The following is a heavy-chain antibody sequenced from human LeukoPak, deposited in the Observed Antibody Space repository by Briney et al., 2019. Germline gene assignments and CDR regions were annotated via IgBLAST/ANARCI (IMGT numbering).Heavy chain of an antibody. CDR2: AGWAGGTT. CDR3: AKELDTMFFDY. J-gene: IGHJ4*02. V-gene: IGHV3-43*01. Sequence: GGSLRPSCATSGFNFDRYTIHWVRQAPGKGLEWVSLAGWAGGTTFYSDSVRGRFTISRDSGRKSVYLQMNSLTTDDTAFYFCAKELDTMFFDYWGQGALVTVSS. D-gene: IGHD3-10*02. CDR1: GFNFDRYT.